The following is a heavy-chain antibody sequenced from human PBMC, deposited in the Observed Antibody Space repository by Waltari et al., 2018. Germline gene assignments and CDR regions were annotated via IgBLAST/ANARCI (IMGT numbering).Heavy chain of an antibody. V-gene: IGHV3-74*01. CDR3: AREAWELLGDAFDI. Sequence: EVQLVESGGGLVQPGGSLRLSCAASGFTFSSYWMQGVRHSPGKGLVWVSRINIDGSSTSYADSVKGRFTISRDNAKNTLYLQMNSLRAEDTAVYYCAREAWELLGDAFDIWGQGTMVTVSS. J-gene: IGHJ3*02. CDR1: GFTFSSYW. CDR2: INIDGSST. D-gene: IGHD1-26*01.